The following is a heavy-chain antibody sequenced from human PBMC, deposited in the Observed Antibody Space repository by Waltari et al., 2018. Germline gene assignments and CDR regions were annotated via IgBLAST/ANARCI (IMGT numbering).Heavy chain of an antibody. CDR3: ARRMTTQLIGGFDP. CDR2: IYYSGNT. D-gene: IGHD4-4*01. CDR1: GDSIRSGGYP. J-gene: IGHJ5*02. V-gene: IGHV4-30-2*01. Sequence: QLQLQESGSGLVKPSQTLSLTCAVSGDSIRSGGYPWSWIRQPPGKGLEWIGYIYYSGNTYYKPSLKSRVTISLDRSKNQFSLRLNSVTAADTAVYYCARRMTTQLIGGFDPWGQGTLVTVSS.